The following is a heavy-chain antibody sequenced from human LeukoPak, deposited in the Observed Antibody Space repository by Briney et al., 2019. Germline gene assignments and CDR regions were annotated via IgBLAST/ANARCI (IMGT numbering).Heavy chain of an antibody. Sequence: ASVKVSCKASGYTFTSYDINWVRQATGQGLEWVGWMNPNSGNTGYAQKFQGRVTMTRNTSISTAYMELSSLRSEDTAVYYCARGGGYYDSSVFGLDYWGQGTLVTVSS. D-gene: IGHD3-22*01. V-gene: IGHV1-8*01. CDR3: ARGGGYYDSSVFGLDY. CDR2: MNPNSGNT. J-gene: IGHJ4*02. CDR1: GYTFTSYD.